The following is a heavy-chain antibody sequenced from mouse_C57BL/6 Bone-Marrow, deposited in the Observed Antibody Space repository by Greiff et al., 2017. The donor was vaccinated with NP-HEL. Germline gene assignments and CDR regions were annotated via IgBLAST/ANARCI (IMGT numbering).Heavy chain of an antibody. CDR1: GYTFTSYG. CDR3: AGGGNAWFAY. V-gene: IGHV1-81*01. CDR2: IYPRSGNT. Sequence: VQLQQSGAELARPGASVKLSCKASGYTFTSYGISWVKQRTGQGLEWIGEIYPRSGNTYYNEKFKGKATLTAYKSSSTAYMELRSLTSEDSAVYFCAGGGNAWFAYWGQGTLVTVSA. J-gene: IGHJ3*01. D-gene: IGHD2-1*01.